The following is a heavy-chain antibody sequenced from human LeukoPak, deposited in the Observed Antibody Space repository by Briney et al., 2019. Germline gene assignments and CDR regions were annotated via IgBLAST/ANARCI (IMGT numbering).Heavy chain of an antibody. CDR1: GFTFSSFG. V-gene: IGHV3-30*02. J-gene: IGHJ4*02. Sequence: GGSLRLSCAASGFTFSSFGMDWVRQAPGKGLEWVAFIRYDGRNKDYADSVKGRFTISRDNSKKTLYLQMNSLRAEDTAVYYCASGYSSGRSNWGQGTLVTVSS. CDR3: ASGYSSGRSN. CDR2: IRYDGRNK. D-gene: IGHD6-25*01.